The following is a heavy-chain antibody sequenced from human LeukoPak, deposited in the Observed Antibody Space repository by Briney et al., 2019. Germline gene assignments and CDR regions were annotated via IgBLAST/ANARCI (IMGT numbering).Heavy chain of an antibody. V-gene: IGHV1-69*13. Sequence: ASVKVSCKASGYTFTGYYMHWVRQAPGQGLEWMGGIIPIFGTANYAQKFQGRVTITADESTSTAYMELSSLRSEDTAVYYCARGPLRYFDWLSSGGWFDPWGQGTLVTVSS. D-gene: IGHD3-9*01. CDR1: GYTFTGYY. CDR3: ARGPLRYFDWLSSGGWFDP. CDR2: IIPIFGTA. J-gene: IGHJ5*02.